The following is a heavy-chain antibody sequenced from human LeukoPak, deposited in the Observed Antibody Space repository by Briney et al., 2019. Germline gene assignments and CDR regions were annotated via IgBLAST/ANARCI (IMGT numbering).Heavy chain of an antibody. CDR1: GSIFTSYW. V-gene: IGHV5-10-1*01. CDR3: ARHDYDILTGFSGSSDY. J-gene: IGHJ4*02. CDR2: IDPSDSYT. Sequence: GASLLISCEGSGSIFTSYWISWVRPLPGKGLEWMGRIDPSDSYTNYSPSFQGHVTISADKSSSTAYLQWSSLKASDTAMYYCARHDYDILTGFSGSSDYWGQGTLVTVSS. D-gene: IGHD3-9*01.